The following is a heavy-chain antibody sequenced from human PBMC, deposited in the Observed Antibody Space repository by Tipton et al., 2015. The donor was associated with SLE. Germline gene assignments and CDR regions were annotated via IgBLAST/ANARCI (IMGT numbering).Heavy chain of an antibody. CDR1: GGSISSSSYY. CDR2: VHYRGTS. CDR3: ARHVRFLEWCFDY. V-gene: IGHV4-39*01. J-gene: IGHJ4*02. D-gene: IGHD3-3*01. Sequence: TLSLTCDVSGGSISSSSYYWGWIRQPPGKTLEWIGSVHYRGTSYHNPSLTSRVTISVDTSKNQFSLRLNSVTAADTAMYYCARHVRFLEWCFDYWGRGALVTVSS.